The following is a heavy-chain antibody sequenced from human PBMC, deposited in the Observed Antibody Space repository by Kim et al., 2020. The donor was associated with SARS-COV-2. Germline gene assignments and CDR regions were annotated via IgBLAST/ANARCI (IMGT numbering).Heavy chain of an antibody. D-gene: IGHD1-26*01. Sequence: GGSLRLSCAASGFTFSDYYMSWIRQAPGKGLEWVSYISSSGSTIYYADSVKGRFTISRDNAKNSMYLQMNSLRAGDTSVYYCARAKWELLRGWFDPWGQGTLVTVSA. CDR3: ARAKWELLRGWFDP. CDR1: GFTFSDYY. CDR2: ISSSGSTI. V-gene: IGHV3-11*01. J-gene: IGHJ5*02.